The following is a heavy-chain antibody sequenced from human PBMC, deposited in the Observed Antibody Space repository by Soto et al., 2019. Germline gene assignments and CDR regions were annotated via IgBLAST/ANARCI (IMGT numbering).Heavy chain of an antibody. CDR2: TRSGRDT. CDR3: AREETAWPLAYGLDV. D-gene: IGHD2-21*02. V-gene: IGHV3-21*01. J-gene: IGHJ6*02. Sequence: GGSLRHSCAVSGFTFSDYYIHGVRQAPGKGLEWVSSTRSGRDTFYADSVKGRFSISRDDATSSVSLQMNSLRGEDTAVYFCAREETAWPLAYGLDVWGQGTTVTVSS. CDR1: GFTFSDYY.